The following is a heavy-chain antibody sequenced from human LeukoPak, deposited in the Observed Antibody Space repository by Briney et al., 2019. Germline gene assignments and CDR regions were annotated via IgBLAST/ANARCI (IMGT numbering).Heavy chain of an antibody. J-gene: IGHJ5*02. CDR2: IIPIFGTA. D-gene: IGHD2-2*01. V-gene: IGHV1-69*13. Sequence: GASVKVSCKASGGTFSSYAISWVRQAPGQGLEWMGGIIPIFGTANYAQKFQGSVTITADESTSTAYMELSSLRSEDTAVYYCARDTGGLVPAAMFDPWGQGTLVTVSS. CDR3: ARDTGGLVPAAMFDP. CDR1: GGTFSSYA.